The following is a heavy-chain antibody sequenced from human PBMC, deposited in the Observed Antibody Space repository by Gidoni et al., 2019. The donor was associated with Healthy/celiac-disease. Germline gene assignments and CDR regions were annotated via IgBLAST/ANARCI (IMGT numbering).Heavy chain of an antibody. V-gene: IGHV3-74*01. CDR1: GFTFSNYW. J-gene: IGHJ4*02. Sequence: EVQLVESGGGLVQPGGSLRLSCAASGFTFSNYWMHWVRQAPGKGLVWVSRINSDGSSTNYADSVKGRFTISRDNAKNTLYLQMNSLRAEDTAVYYCARSNSPPPITIFGDWGQGTLVTVSS. CDR2: INSDGSST. D-gene: IGHD3-3*01. CDR3: ARSNSPPPITIFGD.